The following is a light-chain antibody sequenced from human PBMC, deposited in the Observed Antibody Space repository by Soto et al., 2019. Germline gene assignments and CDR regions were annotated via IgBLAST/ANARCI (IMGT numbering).Light chain of an antibody. V-gene: IGLV2-14*01. J-gene: IGLJ1*01. Sequence: QSALTQPASVSGSPGQSITISCTGTSSDIGSYRFVSWYQQHPGKAPKLIIYDVNNRPSGISDRFSGSKSVNTASLTISGLQAEDEADYYCSSFTTTPSYVFGTGTKLTVL. CDR1: SSDIGSYRF. CDR3: SSFTTTPSYV. CDR2: DVN.